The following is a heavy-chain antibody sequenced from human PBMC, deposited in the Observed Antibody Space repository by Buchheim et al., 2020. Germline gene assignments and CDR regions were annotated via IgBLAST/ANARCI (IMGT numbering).Heavy chain of an antibody. V-gene: IGHV3-30*18. CDR2: ISYDGSNK. J-gene: IGHJ6*02. CDR3: ANGGKSQYYYYYYGMDV. CDR1: GFTFSSYG. D-gene: IGHD4-23*01. Sequence: QVQLVESGGGVVQPGGSLRLSCAASGFTFSSYGMHWVRQAPGKGLEWVAVISYDGSNKYYADSVKGRFTISRDNSKNTLYLQMNSLRAEDTAVYYCANGGKSQYYYYYYGMDVWGQGTT.